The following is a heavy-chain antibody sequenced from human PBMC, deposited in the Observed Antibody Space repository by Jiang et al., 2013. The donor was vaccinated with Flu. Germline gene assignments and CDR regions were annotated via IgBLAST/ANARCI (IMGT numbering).Heavy chain of an antibody. D-gene: IGHD3-22*01. CDR1: GYSFTSYW. J-gene: IGHJ5*02. Sequence: EVKKPGESLRISCKGSGYSFTSYWISRVRQMPGKGLEWMGRIDPSDSYTNYSPSFQGHVTISADKSISTAYLQWSSLKASDTAMYYCARQGRDYYDSSGYYSNWFDPWGQGTLVTVSS. V-gene: IGHV5-10-1*01. CDR3: ARQGRDYYDSSGYYSNWFDP. CDR2: IDPSDSYT.